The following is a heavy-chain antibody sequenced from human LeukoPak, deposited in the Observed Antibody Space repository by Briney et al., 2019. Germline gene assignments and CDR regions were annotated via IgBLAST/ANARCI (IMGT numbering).Heavy chain of an antibody. CDR1: GGSISSGGYY. CDR3: ARDPLGYCSSTSCYSSGMDV. Sequence: SQTLSLTCTVSGGSISSGGYYRSWIRQHPGKGLEWIGYIYYSGSTYYNPSLKSRVTISVDTSKNQFSLKLSSVTAADTAVYYCARDPLGYCSSTSCYSSGMDVWGQGTTVTVSS. V-gene: IGHV4-31*03. D-gene: IGHD2-2*01. CDR2: IYYSGST. J-gene: IGHJ6*02.